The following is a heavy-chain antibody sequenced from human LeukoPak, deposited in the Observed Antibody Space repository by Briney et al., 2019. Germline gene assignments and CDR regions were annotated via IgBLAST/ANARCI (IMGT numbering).Heavy chain of an antibody. Sequence: GGSLRLSCAASGFTFSSYEMNWVRQVPGKGLEWVSYISSSDSTIYYADSVKGRFTISRDNAKNSLYLQMNSLRAEDTAVYYCARDYGGSSPFDYWGQGTLVTVSS. D-gene: IGHD4-23*01. CDR3: ARDYGGSSPFDY. J-gene: IGHJ4*02. V-gene: IGHV3-48*03. CDR1: GFTFSSYE. CDR2: ISSSDSTI.